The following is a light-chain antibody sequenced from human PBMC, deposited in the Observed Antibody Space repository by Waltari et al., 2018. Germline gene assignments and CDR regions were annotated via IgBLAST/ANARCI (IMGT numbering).Light chain of an antibody. V-gene: IGKV4-1*01. CDR2: WAS. J-gene: IGKJ4*01. CDR1: QTVFYSSNNRNY. Sequence: DIVMTQSPDSLAVSLGERATINCKSSQTVFYSSNNRNYVAWYQQKPGQPPKLLIYWASARESGVPYRFSGSGSGTEFTLTIRSLQAEDVAVDFCQQYFNIPLTFGGGTKVEIK. CDR3: QQYFNIPLT.